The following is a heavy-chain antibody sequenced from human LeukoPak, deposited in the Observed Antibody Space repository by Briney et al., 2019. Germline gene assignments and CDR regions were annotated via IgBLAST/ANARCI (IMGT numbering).Heavy chain of an antibody. CDR3: ARAPGGWTHDAFDI. CDR2: IIPIFGTA. CDR1: GGTFSSYA. V-gene: IGHV1-69*05. J-gene: IGHJ3*02. Sequence: SVKVSCKASGGTFSSYAISWVRQAPGQGLEWMGGIIPIFGTANYAQKFQGRVTITTDESTSTAYMELSSLRSEDTAVYYCARAPGGWTHDAFDIWGQGTMVTVSS. D-gene: IGHD6-19*01.